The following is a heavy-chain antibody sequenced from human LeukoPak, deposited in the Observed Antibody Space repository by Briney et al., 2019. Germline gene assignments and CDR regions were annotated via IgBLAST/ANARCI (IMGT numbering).Heavy chain of an antibody. Sequence: NPSETLSLTCTVSGGSISSSSYYWGWIRQPPGKGLEWIGSIYYSGSTYYNPSLKSRVTISVDTSKNQFSLKLSSVTAADTAVYYCAKALMVRGVRKFYPSWFDPWGQGTLVTVSS. V-gene: IGHV4-39*07. J-gene: IGHJ5*02. CDR2: IYYSGST. CDR3: AKALMVRGVRKFYPSWFDP. D-gene: IGHD3-10*01. CDR1: GGSISSSSYY.